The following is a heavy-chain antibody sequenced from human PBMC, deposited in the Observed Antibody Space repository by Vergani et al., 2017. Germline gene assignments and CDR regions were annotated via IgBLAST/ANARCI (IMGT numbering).Heavy chain of an antibody. D-gene: IGHD1-26*01. CDR3: ARVRVGGSYWGYYYYYYMDV. V-gene: IGHV4-61*02. CDR2: IYTSGST. J-gene: IGHJ6*03. Sequence: QLQLQESGPGLVKPSETLSLTCTVSGGSISSSSYYWSWIRQPAGKGLEWIGRIYTSGSTNYNPSLKSRVTMSVDTSKNQFSLKLSSVTAADTAVYYCARVRVGGSYWGYYYYYYMDVWGKGTTVTVSS. CDR1: GGSISSSSYY.